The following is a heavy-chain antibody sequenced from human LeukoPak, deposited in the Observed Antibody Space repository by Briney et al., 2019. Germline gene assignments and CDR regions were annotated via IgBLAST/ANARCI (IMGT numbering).Heavy chain of an antibody. Sequence: ASVKVSCKASGYTFTSYDINWVRQATGQGLEWMGWMNPNSGNTGYAQKFQGRVTMTRNTSISTAYMELSSLRSEDTAVYYCARAAYSSSWYWYYYYGMDVWGQGTTVTVSS. D-gene: IGHD6-13*01. CDR2: MNPNSGNT. J-gene: IGHJ6*02. V-gene: IGHV1-8*01. CDR1: GYTFTSYD. CDR3: ARAAYSSSWYWYYYYGMDV.